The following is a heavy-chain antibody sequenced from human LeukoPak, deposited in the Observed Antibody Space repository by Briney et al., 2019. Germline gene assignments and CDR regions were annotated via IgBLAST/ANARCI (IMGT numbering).Heavy chain of an antibody. CDR1: GFTFSSYA. V-gene: IGHV3-30-3*01. D-gene: IGHD3-10*01. Sequence: GGSLRLSCAAPGFTFSSYAMHWVRQAPGKGLEWVAVISYDGSNKYYADSVKGRFTISRDNSKNTLYLQMNSLRAEDTAVYYCARDRRGYYGSGSYFHFDYWGQGTLVTVSS. CDR3: ARDRRGYYGSGSYFHFDY. J-gene: IGHJ4*02. CDR2: ISYDGSNK.